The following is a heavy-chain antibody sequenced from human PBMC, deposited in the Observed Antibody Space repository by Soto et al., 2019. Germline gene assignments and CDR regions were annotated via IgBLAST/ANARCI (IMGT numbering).Heavy chain of an antibody. D-gene: IGHD3-10*01. Sequence: QVQLVQSGAEVKKPGASVKVSCKASGYTFTSYGISWVRQAPGQGLEWMGWISAYNGNTNYAQKVQGRVTMTTDTSTSTAYMVLRSLRCDDTAVYYCARDYYGSGSYYNVGNHPIFDYWGQGTLVTVSP. J-gene: IGHJ4*02. V-gene: IGHV1-18*01. CDR2: ISAYNGNT. CDR3: ARDYYGSGSYYNVGNHPIFDY. CDR1: GYTFTSYG.